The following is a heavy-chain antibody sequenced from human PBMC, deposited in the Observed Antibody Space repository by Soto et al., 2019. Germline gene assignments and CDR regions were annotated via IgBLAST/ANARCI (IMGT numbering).Heavy chain of an antibody. CDR2: INHTGGT. CDR3: ATRITVFGLLIPPFDP. CDR1: GGSVNGYY. V-gene: IGHV4-34*01. D-gene: IGHD3-3*01. Sequence: SETLSLTCAVYGGSVNGYYWNWIRKPPGKGLEWIGEINHTGGTHYNPSLKSRVTMSVDTSKNQFSLRLSSVTAADTAIYYCATRITVFGLLIPPFDPWGQGTQATVSS. J-gene: IGHJ5*02.